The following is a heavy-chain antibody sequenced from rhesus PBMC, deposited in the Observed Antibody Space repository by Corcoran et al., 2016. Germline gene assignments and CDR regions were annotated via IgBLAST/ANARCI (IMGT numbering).Heavy chain of an antibody. V-gene: IGHV3-118*01. Sequence: EVQLVESGGGLVQPGGSLRLSCAASGFTFSSSAMHCVRHASGKRLEWFGRIRSKSNNSETGYAASVKGRFTISRDDSKNTAYLQMNSLKTEDTAVYYCTGNPFDYWGQGVLVTVSS. CDR1: GFTFSSSA. CDR3: TGNPFDY. J-gene: IGHJ4*01. D-gene: IGHD4-17*01. CDR2: IRSKSNNSET.